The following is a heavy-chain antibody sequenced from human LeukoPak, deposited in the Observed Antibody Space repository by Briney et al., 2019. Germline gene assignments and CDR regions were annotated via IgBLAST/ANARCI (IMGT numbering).Heavy chain of an antibody. D-gene: IGHD3-3*01. CDR3: ARGYYDPTVRYFDY. CDR2: IYYSGST. CDR1: GGSISSYY. Sequence: PETLSLTCTVSGGSISSYYWSWIRQPPGKGLEWIGYIYYSGSTNYNPSLKSRVTTSVDTSKNQFSLKLSSVTAADTAVYYCARGYYDPTVRYFDYWGQGTLVTVSS. V-gene: IGHV4-59*08. J-gene: IGHJ4*02.